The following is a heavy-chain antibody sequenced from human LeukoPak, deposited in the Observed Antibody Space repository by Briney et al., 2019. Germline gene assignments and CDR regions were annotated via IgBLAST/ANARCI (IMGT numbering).Heavy chain of an antibody. V-gene: IGHV2-5*02. J-gene: IGHJ4*02. CDR3: ARRGSGGPFDY. CDR1: GFSLSTSGVG. CDR2: VYWDDDK. Sequence: SGPTLVRPTQPLTLTCTFSGFSLSTSGVGVGWVRQPPGKALEWLALVYWDDDKRYSPSLKSRLTITKNTSKNQVVLTMTNMDPVDTATYYCARRGSGGPFDYWGQGTLVTVSS. D-gene: IGHD3-10*01.